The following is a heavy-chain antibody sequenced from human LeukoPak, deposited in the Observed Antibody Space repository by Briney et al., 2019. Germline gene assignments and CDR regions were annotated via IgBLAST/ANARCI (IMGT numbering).Heavy chain of an antibody. J-gene: IGHJ4*02. CDR3: AREHSKHYALDY. CDR1: GFTFSSYG. V-gene: IGHV3-33*01. CDR2: IWYDGSNK. D-gene: IGHD4-17*01. Sequence: PGGSLRLSCAASGFTFSSYGMHWVRQAPGKGLEWVAVIWYDGSNKYYADSAKGRFTISRDNSKNTLYLQMNSLRAEDTAVYYCAREHSKHYALDYWGQGTLVTVSS.